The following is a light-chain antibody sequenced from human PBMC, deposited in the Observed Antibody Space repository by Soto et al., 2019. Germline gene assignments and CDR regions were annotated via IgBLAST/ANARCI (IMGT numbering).Light chain of an antibody. J-gene: IGLJ1*01. Sequence: QSALTQPPSVSGAQGQRVTISCTGSNSNIGAGYDVHWYQQLPGTAPKLLIYSDTNRPSGVPDRFSGSKSGTSASLAITGLQAEDEADYYCQSYDSSLRDVFGTGTKLTVL. CDR1: NSNIGAGYD. V-gene: IGLV1-40*01. CDR3: QSYDSSLRDV. CDR2: SDT.